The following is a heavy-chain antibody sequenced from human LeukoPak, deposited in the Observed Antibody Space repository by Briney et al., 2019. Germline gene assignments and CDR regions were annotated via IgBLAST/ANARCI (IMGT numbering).Heavy chain of an antibody. Sequence: GGSLRLSCAASGFTFSDYYMSWIRQAPGKGLEWVSYISSSGSTIYYADSVKGRFTISRDNAKNSPYLQMNSLRAEDTAVYYCARNLRFSDILTGYDSDYWGQGTLVTVSS. CDR1: GFTFSDYY. CDR2: ISSSGSTI. J-gene: IGHJ4*02. CDR3: ARNLRFSDILTGYDSDY. V-gene: IGHV3-11*01. D-gene: IGHD3-9*01.